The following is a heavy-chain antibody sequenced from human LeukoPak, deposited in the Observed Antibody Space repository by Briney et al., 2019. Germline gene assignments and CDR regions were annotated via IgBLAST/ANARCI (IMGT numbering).Heavy chain of an antibody. V-gene: IGHV3-23*01. D-gene: IGHD3-22*01. CDR1: GFTFSSYA. J-gene: IGHJ5*02. CDR2: ISGSGGST. Sequence: GGPLRLSCAASGFTFSSYAMSWVRQAPGKGLEWVSAISGSGGSTYYADSVKGRFTISRDNSKNTLYLQMNSLRAEDTAVYYCAKNPHYYDSSGYYYLSWFDPWGQGTLVTVSS. CDR3: AKNPHYYDSSGYYYLSWFDP.